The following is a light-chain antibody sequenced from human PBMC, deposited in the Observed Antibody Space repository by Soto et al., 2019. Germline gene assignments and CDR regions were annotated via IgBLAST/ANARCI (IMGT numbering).Light chain of an antibody. CDR3: QSYDSTLSVL. V-gene: IGLV1-40*01. CDR2: GNS. J-gene: IGLJ2*01. Sequence: QAVVTQPPPVSGAPGQRVTISCTGSSSNIGAGYHVHWYQQLPGTAPKLLIYGNSNRPSGVPDRFSGSKSGTSASLAITGLQAEDEAYYYCQSYDSTLSVLFGGGTKVTVL. CDR1: SSNIGAGYH.